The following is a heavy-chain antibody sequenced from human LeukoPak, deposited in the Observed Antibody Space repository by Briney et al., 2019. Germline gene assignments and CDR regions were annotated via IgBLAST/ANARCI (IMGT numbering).Heavy chain of an antibody. Sequence: GASVKVSCKASGYTFTSYGISWVRQAPGQGLEWMGWISAYNGNTNYAQKLQGRVTMTTDTSTSTAYMELRSLRSDDTAVYYCASIVLTSSVLEWLSVSDYYYYMDVWGKGTTVTVSS. CDR2: ISAYNGNT. CDR1: GYTFTSYG. V-gene: IGHV1-18*01. D-gene: IGHD3-3*01. J-gene: IGHJ6*03. CDR3: ASIVLTSSVLEWLSVSDYYYYMDV.